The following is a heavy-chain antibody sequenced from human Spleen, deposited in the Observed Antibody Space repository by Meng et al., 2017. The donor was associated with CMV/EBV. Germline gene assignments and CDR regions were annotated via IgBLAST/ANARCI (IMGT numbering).Heavy chain of an antibody. CDR2: IYSGGST. D-gene: IGHD4-17*01. Sequence: GESLKISCAASGFTVSRNYMSWVRQAPEKGLEWVSVIYSGGSTYYADSVKSRFTISRDNSKNTLYLQMNSLRAEDTAFYYCARGGRSDAFDIWGQGTMVTVSS. CDR3: ARGGRSDAFDI. CDR1: GFTVSRNY. V-gene: IGHV3-53*01. J-gene: IGHJ3*02.